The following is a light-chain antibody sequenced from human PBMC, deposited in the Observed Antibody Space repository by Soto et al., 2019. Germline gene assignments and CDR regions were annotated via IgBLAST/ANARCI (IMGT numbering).Light chain of an antibody. V-gene: IGKV1-39*01. Sequence: DIQVTQSPSSLSASVGDRVTITCRASQSISTYLSWYQQKPGQAPKVLIYAASRLERGVPSRFSGSGSVTDFALTVSSLQPEDFATYYCQQTYDTPFTFGPGTTV. CDR2: AAS. J-gene: IGKJ3*01. CDR1: QSISTY. CDR3: QQTYDTPFT.